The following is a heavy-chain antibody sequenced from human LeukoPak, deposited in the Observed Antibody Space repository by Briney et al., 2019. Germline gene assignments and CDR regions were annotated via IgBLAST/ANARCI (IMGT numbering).Heavy chain of an antibody. CDR2: IYHSGST. CDR1: GYSISSGYY. D-gene: IGHD3-22*01. CDR3: ARESYYDSSGYHRTIDY. V-gene: IGHV4-38-2*02. J-gene: IGHJ4*02. Sequence: PSETLSLTCTVSGYSISSGYYWGWIRQPPGKWLEWIGSIYHSGSTNYNPSLKSRVTISVDTSKNQFSLKLSSVTAADTAVYYCARESYYDSSGYHRTIDYWGQGTLVTVSS.